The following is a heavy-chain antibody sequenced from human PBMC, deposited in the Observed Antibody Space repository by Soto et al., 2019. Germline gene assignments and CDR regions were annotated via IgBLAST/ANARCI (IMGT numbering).Heavy chain of an antibody. J-gene: IGHJ3*02. Sequence: EVQLVESGGGLVKPGGSLRLSCAASGFTFSSYSMNWVRQAPGKGLEWVSTIGGGDGSTYYADSVKGRFTISRDNSNSALYLQMNSLRVGDTAIYYCAKGILVKPPGTRTFDIWGQGTMVIVSS. V-gene: IGHV3-23*04. CDR2: IGGGDGST. CDR3: AKGILVKPPGTRTFDI. CDR1: GFTFSSYS. D-gene: IGHD6-13*01.